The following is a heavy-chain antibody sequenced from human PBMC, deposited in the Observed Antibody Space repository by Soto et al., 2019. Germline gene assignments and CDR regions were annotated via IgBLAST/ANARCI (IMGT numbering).Heavy chain of an antibody. CDR1: GYTFTSYG. CDR3: XXXXXXXXXXXXI. CDR2: ISAYNGNT. Sequence: QVQLVQSGAEVKKPGASVKVSCKASGYTFTSYGISWVRQAPGQGLEWMGWISAYNGNTNYAQKLQGRVTMTTDTXTSTAYMELRSLRSXXXXXXXXXXXXXXXXXXXXIXGQGTMVTVSS. J-gene: IGHJ3*02. V-gene: IGHV1-18*01.